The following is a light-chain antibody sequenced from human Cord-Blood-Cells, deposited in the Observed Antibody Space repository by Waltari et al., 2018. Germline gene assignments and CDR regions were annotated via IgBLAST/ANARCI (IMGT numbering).Light chain of an antibody. CDR1: PSVLYSSNNKNN. V-gene: IGKV4-1*01. J-gene: IGKJ2*03. CDR3: QQYYSTPYS. CDR2: GAS. Sequence: DIVLTQSPDSLAVSLGERGTINCKSSPSVLYSSNNKNNLAWYQQKPGQPPKLLIYGASTRESGVPDRFSGSGSGTDFSLTISSLQAEDVAVYYCQQYYSTPYSFGQGTKLEIK.